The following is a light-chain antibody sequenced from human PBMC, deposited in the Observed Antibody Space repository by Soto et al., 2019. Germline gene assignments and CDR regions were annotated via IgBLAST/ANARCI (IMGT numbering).Light chain of an antibody. J-gene: IGKJ1*01. V-gene: IGKV2-28*01. CDR1: QSLLHSNGNIY. Sequence: DIVLTQSPLSLPVTPGEPASISCRSSQSLLHSNGNIYLDWYLQKPGQSPQILICLGSIRASGVPDRLSGSGSGTDFTLKITRVEAEGGGVFYYMQAIQAPRTFGLGTKVEI. CDR3: MQAIQAPRT. CDR2: LGS.